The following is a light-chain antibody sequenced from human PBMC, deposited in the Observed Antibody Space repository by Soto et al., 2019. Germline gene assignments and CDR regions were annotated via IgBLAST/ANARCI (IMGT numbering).Light chain of an antibody. V-gene: IGKV3-20*01. CDR1: QSVSSSY. CDR3: QQYASSPKT. CDR2: GAS. Sequence: EIVLTQSPGTLSLSPGERATLSCRASQSVSSSYLAWYQQKPGQAPRLLIYGASSRATGIPDRFSGSGSGTDFTLTISRLEPEDFAVYYSQQYASSPKTFGQGTKVEIK. J-gene: IGKJ1*01.